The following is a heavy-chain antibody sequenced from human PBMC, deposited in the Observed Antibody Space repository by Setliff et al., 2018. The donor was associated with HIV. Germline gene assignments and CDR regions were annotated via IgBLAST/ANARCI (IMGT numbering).Heavy chain of an antibody. CDR2: IYWDDDK. CDR3: GHSSGSYLGYFQH. CDR1: GFSFSNPEMG. D-gene: IGHD1-26*01. V-gene: IGHV2-5*02. Sequence: SGPTLVNPTQTLTLTCTFSGFSFSNPEMGVSWIRQPPGKALEWLALIYWDDDKRYSPSLKTRLTITRLTITKDTSKNQVVLTMTNMDPVDTATYYCGHSSGSYLGYFQHWGQGTLVTVSS. J-gene: IGHJ1*01.